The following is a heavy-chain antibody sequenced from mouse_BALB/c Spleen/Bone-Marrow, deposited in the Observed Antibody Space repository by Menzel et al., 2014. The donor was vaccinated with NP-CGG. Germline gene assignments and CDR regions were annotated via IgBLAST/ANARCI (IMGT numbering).Heavy chain of an antibody. CDR2: IDPANGNT. V-gene: IGHV14-3*02. CDR1: GFNIKDTY. J-gene: IGHJ2*01. CDR3: ASYDYGNYFDY. Sequence: EVKLMESGAELVKPGASVKLSCTASGFNIKDTYMHWVKQRPEQGLEWIGRIDPANGNTKYDPKFQGKATITADTSSNTAYLQLSSLTSEDTAVYYCASYDYGNYFDYWGQGTTLTVSS. D-gene: IGHD2-4*01.